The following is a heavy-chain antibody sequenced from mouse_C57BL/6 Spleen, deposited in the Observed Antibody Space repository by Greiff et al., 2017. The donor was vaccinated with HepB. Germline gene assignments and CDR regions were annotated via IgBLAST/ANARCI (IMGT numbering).Heavy chain of an antibody. J-gene: IGHJ2*01. Sequence: QVQLQQPGAELVKPGASVKLSCKASGYTFTSYWMQWVKQRPGQGLEWIGEIDPSDSYTNYNQKFKGKATLTVDTSSSTAYMQLSSLTSEDSAVYYCARIITTVVEGDFDYWGQGTTLTVSS. D-gene: IGHD1-1*01. CDR1: GYTFTSYW. CDR2: IDPSDSYT. CDR3: ARIITTVVEGDFDY. V-gene: IGHV1-50*01.